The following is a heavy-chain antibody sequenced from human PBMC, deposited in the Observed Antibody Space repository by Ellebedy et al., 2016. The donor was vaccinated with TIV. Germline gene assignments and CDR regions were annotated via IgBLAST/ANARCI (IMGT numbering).Heavy chain of an antibody. V-gene: IGHV3-7*01. CDR3: ARRGSYGDYAVQVNSWFDP. J-gene: IGHJ5*02. CDR1: GFSFRSYW. D-gene: IGHD4-17*01. Sequence: PGGSLRLSCAASGFSFRSYWMSWVRQAPGKGLEWVANIYQDGSVQYYLDSVKGRFTISRDNAINPLFLQMNSLRAGDTAVYYCARRGSYGDYAVQVNSWFDPWGRGTLVTVSS. CDR2: IYQDGSVQ.